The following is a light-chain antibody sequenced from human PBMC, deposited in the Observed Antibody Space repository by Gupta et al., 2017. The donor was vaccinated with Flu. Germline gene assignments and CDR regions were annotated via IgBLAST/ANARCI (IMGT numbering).Light chain of an antibody. CDR1: RRISNY. CDR2: DAS. CDR3: QQRDSTPDT. Sequence: PSSMSASVGDRVTITCRASRRISNYLDWYHQKPGKAPNLLIYDASSRKNGVPSRFSGSGSGTDFTLTISRRQPEDFATYYCQQRDSTPDTFGQGTKMDIK. V-gene: IGKV1-39*01. J-gene: IGKJ2*01.